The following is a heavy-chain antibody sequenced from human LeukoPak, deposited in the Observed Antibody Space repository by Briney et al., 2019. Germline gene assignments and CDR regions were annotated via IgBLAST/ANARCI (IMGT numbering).Heavy chain of an antibody. CDR2: IKQDASEI. CDR3: ARVLYFRENSYAGPFDQ. V-gene: IGHV3-7*01. J-gene: IGHJ4*02. CDR1: GVTLSGYW. D-gene: IGHD5-18*01. Sequence: PGGSLRLSCAASGVTLSGYWMSWVRQAPGKGLEWVAHIKQDASEIYYVGSVKGRFTISRDNAKNSVFLQMNSLRVEDTAVYYCARVLYFRENSYAGPFDQWGQGTLVTVSS.